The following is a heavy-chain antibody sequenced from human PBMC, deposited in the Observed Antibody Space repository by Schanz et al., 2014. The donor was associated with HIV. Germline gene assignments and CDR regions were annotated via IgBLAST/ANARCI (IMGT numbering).Heavy chain of an antibody. CDR2: IIPIFGTA. CDR1: GGTFSSYA. J-gene: IGHJ2*01. Sequence: QVQLVQSGTEVKKPGSSVKVSCKASGGTFSSYAISWVRQAPGQGLEWMGGIIPIFGTANSAQRFQGRVTITADKSTSTAYMDLTSLRYEDTALYYCAASMYNGSYGTHYYFDLWGRGTLVTVSS. V-gene: IGHV1-69*06. D-gene: IGHD1-26*01. CDR3: AASMYNGSYGTHYYFDL.